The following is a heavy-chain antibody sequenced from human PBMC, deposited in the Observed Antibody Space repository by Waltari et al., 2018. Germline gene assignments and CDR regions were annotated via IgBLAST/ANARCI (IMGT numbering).Heavy chain of an antibody. V-gene: IGHV3-7*03. Sequence: EVQLVESGGGLVQPGGSLRLSCEASGFTFRDYWMTWVRQAPQMGLEWVATINQDGSDQYYLDHVKGRFTISRDNAKNSIYLRMDSLRAEDTAFYYCARMGATVLKSIDFWGQGTLVTVSS. CDR2: INQDGSDQ. J-gene: IGHJ4*02. CDR3: ARMGATVLKSIDF. CDR1: GFTFRDYW. D-gene: IGHD4-4*01.